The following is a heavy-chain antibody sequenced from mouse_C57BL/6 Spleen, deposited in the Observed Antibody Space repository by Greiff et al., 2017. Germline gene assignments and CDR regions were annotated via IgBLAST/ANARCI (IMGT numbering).Heavy chain of an antibody. Sequence: VQLKQSGPELVKPGASVKISCKASGYSFTGYYMHWVKQSSEKSLEWIGEINPSTGGTSYNQKFKGKATLTVDKSSSTAYMQLKSLTSEDSAVYYCARYGSPVYWGQGTTLTVSS. D-gene: IGHD1-1*01. CDR1: GYSFTGYY. CDR3: ARYGSPVY. J-gene: IGHJ2*01. V-gene: IGHV1-43*01. CDR2: INPSTGGT.